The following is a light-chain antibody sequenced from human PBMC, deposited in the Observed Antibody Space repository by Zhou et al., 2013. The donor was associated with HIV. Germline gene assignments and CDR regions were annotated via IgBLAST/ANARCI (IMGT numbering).Light chain of an antibody. CDR1: QTISRY. Sequence: DIQMTQSPSSLSASIGDRVTITCRASQTISRYLNWYQQKPGKAPKLLIYDASSVQSGVPSRFTGSGSGTDFTLTINSLQPDDFAAYYCQQYYRYSTFGQGTRVEIK. CDR3: QQYYRYST. J-gene: IGKJ1*01. V-gene: IGKV1-39*01. CDR2: DAS.